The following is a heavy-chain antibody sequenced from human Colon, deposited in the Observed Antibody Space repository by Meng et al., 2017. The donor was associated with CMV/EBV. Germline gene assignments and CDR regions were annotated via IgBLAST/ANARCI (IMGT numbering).Heavy chain of an antibody. CDR3: VYGGCWFNH. V-gene: IGHV3-7*01. CDR2: IKQDGSEK. J-gene: IGHJ4*02. CDR1: GFTFTNYW. D-gene: IGHD2-15*01. Sequence: GGSLRLSCATSGFTFTNYWMSWVRQVPGKGLEWVANIKQDGSEKSYVDSVKGRFTISRDNAKKSVFLQMNSLRVEDTSVYYCVYGGCWFNHWGQGTLVTVSS.